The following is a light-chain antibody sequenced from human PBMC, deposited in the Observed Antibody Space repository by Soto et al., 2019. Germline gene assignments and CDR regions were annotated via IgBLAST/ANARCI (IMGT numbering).Light chain of an antibody. CDR3: QQYNNWPLT. V-gene: IGKV3D-15*01. CDR1: PSVSSN. Sequence: EIVMTQAPATLSVSPGERATLSCRASPSVSSNLAWYQQKPGQAPRILIYGASIRATGSPARFSGSGSGQEFTLTISSLQSEDFAVYYCQQYNNWPLTFGGGTKVEIK. CDR2: GAS. J-gene: IGKJ4*01.